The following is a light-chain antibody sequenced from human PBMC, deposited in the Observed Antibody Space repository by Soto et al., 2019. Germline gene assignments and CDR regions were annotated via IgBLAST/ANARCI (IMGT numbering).Light chain of an antibody. CDR3: HQYNKWPPIT. CDR1: QSVSSN. V-gene: IGKV3-15*01. CDR2: GAS. J-gene: IGKJ5*01. Sequence: IVMTESPATLSVAPGERATLSCRASQSVSSNLAWYQQKPGQAPRLLIYGASTRATGIPARFSGSGSGTEFTLTIRSLQSEDFAVYYCHQYNKWPPITFGQGTRREIK.